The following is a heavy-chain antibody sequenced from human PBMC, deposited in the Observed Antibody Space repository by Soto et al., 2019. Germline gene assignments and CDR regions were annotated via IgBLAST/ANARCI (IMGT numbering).Heavy chain of an antibody. Sequence: QLQLQESGPGLVRSSETLSLPCSVSCASITTSRYFWGWLRQAPGTGLEWIGNVYQSGTTRLHPSRESRVSIFGDRYKHQFSLELNSATAAERAVYYGARQPESTSYFVYCGQGSLVTVSS. CDR3: ARQPESTSYFVY. D-gene: IGHD2-2*01. CDR2: VYQSGTT. V-gene: IGHV4-39*01. CDR1: CASITTSRYF. J-gene: IGHJ4*02.